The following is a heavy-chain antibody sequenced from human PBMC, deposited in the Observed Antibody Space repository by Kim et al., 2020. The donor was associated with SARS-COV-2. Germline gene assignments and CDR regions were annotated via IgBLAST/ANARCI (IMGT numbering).Heavy chain of an antibody. J-gene: IGHJ4*02. V-gene: IGHV3-53*01. Sequence: DSVKGRFTISRDNSKNTLYLQMNSLRAEDTAVYYCASVGYSSGWYDYWGQGTLVTVSS. D-gene: IGHD6-19*01. CDR3: ASVGYSSGWYDY.